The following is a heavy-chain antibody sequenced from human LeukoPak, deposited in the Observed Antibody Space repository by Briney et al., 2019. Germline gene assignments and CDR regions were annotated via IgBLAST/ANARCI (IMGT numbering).Heavy chain of an antibody. CDR1: GYTFTNYY. D-gene: IGHD5-24*01. V-gene: IGHV1-46*01. J-gene: IGHJ6*03. CDR3: ARDRRVGDGYNPAYYYYYMDV. CDR2: INPSGGST. Sequence: ASVKVSCKASGYTFTNYYMHWVRQAPGQGLEWMGIINPSGGSTSYAQKFQGRVTMTRDMSTSTVYMELSSLRSEDTAVYYCARDRRVGDGYNPAYYYYYMDVWGKGTTVTISS.